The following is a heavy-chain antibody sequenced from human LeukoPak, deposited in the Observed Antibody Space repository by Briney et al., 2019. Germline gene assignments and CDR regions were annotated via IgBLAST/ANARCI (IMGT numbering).Heavy chain of an antibody. Sequence: LRLSCAASGFTFDDYAMHCVRQAPGKGLEWVSGIGWNSGSIGYADSVKGRFTISRDNAKNSLYLQMNSLRAEDTALYYCAKGFDSSGYYVDYWGQGTLVTVSS. J-gene: IGHJ4*02. V-gene: IGHV3-9*01. CDR2: IGWNSGSI. CDR3: AKGFDSSGYYVDY. D-gene: IGHD3-22*01. CDR1: GFTFDDYA.